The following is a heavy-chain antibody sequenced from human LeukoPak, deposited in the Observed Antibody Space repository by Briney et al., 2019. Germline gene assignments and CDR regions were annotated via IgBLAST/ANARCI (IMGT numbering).Heavy chain of an antibody. CDR2: IYSGGST. CDR3: GRDSGGRDYGDYVGFDY. J-gene: IGHJ4*02. V-gene: IGHV3-66*01. D-gene: IGHD4-17*01. CDR1: GFTVSSNY. Sequence: PGGSLRLSCAASGFTVSSNYMSWVRQAPGKGLEWVSVIYSGGSTYYADSVKGRFTISRDNSKSTLYLQMNSLRAEDTAVYYCGRDSGGRDYGDYVGFDYWGQGTLVTVSS.